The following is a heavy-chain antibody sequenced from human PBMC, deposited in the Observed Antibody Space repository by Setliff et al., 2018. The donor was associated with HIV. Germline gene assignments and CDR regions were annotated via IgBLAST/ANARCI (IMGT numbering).Heavy chain of an antibody. Sequence: ASVKVSCKASGYPSSTYFMHWVRQAPGQGLEWMGITNPSGGSITYAQKFQGRVTITRDTSTSTVYMELSSLRSEDTAVYYCARAAASKNIRGEYYFDYWGQGTLVTVSS. CDR1: GYPSSTYF. CDR2: TNPSGGSI. V-gene: IGHV1-46*01. CDR3: ARAAASKNIRGEYYFDY. J-gene: IGHJ4*02. D-gene: IGHD3-16*01.